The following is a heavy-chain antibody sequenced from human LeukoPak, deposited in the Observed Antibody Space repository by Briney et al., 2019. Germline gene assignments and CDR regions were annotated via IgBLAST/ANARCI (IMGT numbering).Heavy chain of an antibody. CDR1: GYSISSGYY. J-gene: IGHJ5*02. D-gene: IGHD2-21*01. CDR3: AGGDRPVGWFDP. V-gene: IGHV4-38-2*01. Sequence: PSETLSLTCAVSGYSISSGYYWGWIRQPPGKGLEWIGSIYHSGSTYYNPSLKGRVTISVDTSKNQFSLKLSSVTAADTAVYYCAGGDRPVGWFDPWGQGTLVTVSS. CDR2: IYHSGST.